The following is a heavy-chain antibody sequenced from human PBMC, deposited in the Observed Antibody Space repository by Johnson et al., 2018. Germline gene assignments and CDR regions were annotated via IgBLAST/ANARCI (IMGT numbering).Heavy chain of an antibody. V-gene: IGHV3-30*04. Sequence: QVQLVESGGGVVQPGRSLRLSCAASGFTFSSYAMHWVRQAPGKGLEWVAVISYDGSNKYYADSVKGRFTISRDNSKNTLYLQMNSLGAEDPAVYYCAKDGAAVGLIELYYFYCYMDVWGKGTTVTVSS. D-gene: IGHD6-13*01. CDR3: AKDGAAVGLIELYYFYCYMDV. CDR2: ISYDGSNK. CDR1: GFTFSSYA. J-gene: IGHJ6*03.